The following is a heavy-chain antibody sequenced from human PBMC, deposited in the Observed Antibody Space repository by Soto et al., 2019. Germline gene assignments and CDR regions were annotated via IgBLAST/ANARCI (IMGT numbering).Heavy chain of an antibody. CDR3: VTNIEYSSSPFDP. J-gene: IGHJ5*02. Sequence: QLQLQESGPGLVKPSETLSLTCTVSGGSISRSTYYWGWIRQPPGKGLEWIGSIYYSGSTYYNPSLKSRVTISVDTSKSQFSLKLSSVTAADTAVYFCVTNIEYSSSPFDPWGQGTLVTVSS. D-gene: IGHD6-6*01. CDR2: IYYSGST. CDR1: GGSISRSTYY. V-gene: IGHV4-39*01.